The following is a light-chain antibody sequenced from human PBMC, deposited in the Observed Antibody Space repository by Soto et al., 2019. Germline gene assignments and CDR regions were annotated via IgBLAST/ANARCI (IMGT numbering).Light chain of an antibody. V-gene: IGKV3D-15*01. CDR2: GAS. CDR3: QQYNNFRT. J-gene: IGKJ1*01. CDR1: QSVSSN. Sequence: EIVMTQSPATLSVSPGERATLSCRASQSVSSNLAWYQQKPGQAPRLLIYGASTRATGIPARFSGSGSGTEFTLTISSLQSEDFAVYYCQQYNNFRTFGQGTKVDNK.